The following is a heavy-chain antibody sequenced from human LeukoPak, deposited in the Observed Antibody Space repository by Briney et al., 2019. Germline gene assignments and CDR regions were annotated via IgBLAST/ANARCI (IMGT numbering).Heavy chain of an antibody. Sequence: GGSLRLSCAASGFTFSSYPMTWVRQAPGKGLEWVSSISGNGGSTYYAVSVQGRFTISRDNSKNTLYLQMNSLKVEDTAVYYCAKNRWAARIIIDAFDIWGQGTMVTVSS. CDR2: ISGNGGST. J-gene: IGHJ3*02. D-gene: IGHD6-6*01. V-gene: IGHV3-23*01. CDR3: AKNRWAARIIIDAFDI. CDR1: GFTFSSYP.